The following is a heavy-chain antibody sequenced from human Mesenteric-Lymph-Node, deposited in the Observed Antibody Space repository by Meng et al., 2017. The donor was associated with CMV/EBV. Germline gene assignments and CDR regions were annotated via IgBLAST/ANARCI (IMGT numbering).Heavy chain of an antibody. V-gene: IGHV3-30*02. Sequence: GESLKISCAASGFTFSSYGMHWVRQAPGKGLEWVAFIRYDGSNKYYADSVKGRFTISRDNSKNTLYLQMNSLRAEDTAVYYCARERGKDYYDTFRYGMDVWGQGTTVTVSS. J-gene: IGHJ6*02. CDR1: GFTFSSYG. D-gene: IGHD3-22*01. CDR3: ARERGKDYYDTFRYGMDV. CDR2: IRYDGSNK.